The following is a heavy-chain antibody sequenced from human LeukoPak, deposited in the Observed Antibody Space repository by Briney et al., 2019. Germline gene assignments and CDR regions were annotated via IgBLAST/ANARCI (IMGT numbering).Heavy chain of an antibody. J-gene: IGHJ4*02. CDR1: GYTFTGYY. CDR2: IIPIFGTA. Sequence: GASVKVSCKASGYTFTGYYMHWVRQAPGQGLEWMGGIIPIFGTANYAQKFQGRVTITADESTSTAYMELSSLRSEDTAVYYCAREAVAGTGFDYWGQGTLVTVSS. CDR3: AREAVAGTGFDY. D-gene: IGHD6-19*01. V-gene: IGHV1-69*13.